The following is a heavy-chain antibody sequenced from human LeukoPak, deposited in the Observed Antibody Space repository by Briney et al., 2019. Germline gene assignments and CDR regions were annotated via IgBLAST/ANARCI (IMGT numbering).Heavy chain of an antibody. Sequence: GSLRLSCAASGFTFSDYYMSWIRQAPGKGLGWVAVISYDGSLKYYADSVKGRFTISRDNSKNTLYLQMNSLRAEDTAVYFCAKDPSNLGPIDYWGQGTLVTVSS. CDR2: ISYDGSLK. D-gene: IGHD7-27*01. J-gene: IGHJ4*02. V-gene: IGHV3-30*18. CDR3: AKDPSNLGPIDY. CDR1: GFTFSDYY.